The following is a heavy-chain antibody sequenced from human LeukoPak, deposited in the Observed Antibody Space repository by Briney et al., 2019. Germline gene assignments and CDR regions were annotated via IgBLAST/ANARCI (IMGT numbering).Heavy chain of an antibody. V-gene: IGHV3-23*01. CDR3: AKDWSCDF. D-gene: IGHD1-26*01. J-gene: IGHJ4*02. Sequence: GGSLRLSCAASGFTFSNYAMTWVRQVPGKGLEWVSAIRDSGGKTHCADSVKGRFTISRDNSKSTLYLQMNSLGAGDTAIYYCAKDWSCDFWGQGTLVTVSS. CDR1: GFTFSNYA. CDR2: IRDSGGKT.